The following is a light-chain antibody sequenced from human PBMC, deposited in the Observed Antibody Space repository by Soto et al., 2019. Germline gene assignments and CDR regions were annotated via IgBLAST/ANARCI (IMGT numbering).Light chain of an antibody. CDR1: QSISSW. J-gene: IGKJ4*01. Sequence: DIQMTQSPSTLSASVGDRVTITCRPSQSISSWLAWYQQKPGKAPKLLIFDASSLESGTPARFSGRRSGTQFTLTISGLQPDDFATYYCQQYDNYTPLTFGGGTKVDIK. CDR2: DAS. CDR3: QQYDNYTPLT. V-gene: IGKV1-5*01.